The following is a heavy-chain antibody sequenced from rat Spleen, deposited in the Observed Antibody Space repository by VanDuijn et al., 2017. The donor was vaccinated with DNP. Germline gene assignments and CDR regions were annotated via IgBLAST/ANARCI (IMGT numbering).Heavy chain of an antibody. CDR3: ARHYTY. CDR2: IQSGGNT. Sequence: QVQLKESGPGLVQPSQTLSLTCTVSGFSLTNYGIIWVRQPPGKGLEWMGRIQSGGNTDYNSALKSRLSISRDTSKSQVFLKMNSVQTEDTAIYFCARHYTYWGQGVMVTVSS. J-gene: IGHJ2*01. V-gene: IGHV2-19*01. CDR1: GFSLTNYG. D-gene: IGHD1-2*01.